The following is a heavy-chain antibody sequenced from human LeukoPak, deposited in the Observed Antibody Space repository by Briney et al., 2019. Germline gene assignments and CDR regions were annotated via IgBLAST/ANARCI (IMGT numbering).Heavy chain of an antibody. J-gene: IGHJ4*02. CDR3: ARDVDYYDSSGPYYFDY. CDR2: ISSSSSTI. D-gene: IGHD3-22*01. V-gene: IGHV3-48*01. CDR1: GFTFSNYS. Sequence: GGSLRLSCAASGFTFSNYSMNWVRQAPGKGLEWVSYISSSSSTIYYADSVKGRFTISRDNAKNSLYLQMNSLRAEDTAVYYCARDVDYYDSSGPYYFDYWGQGTLVTVSS.